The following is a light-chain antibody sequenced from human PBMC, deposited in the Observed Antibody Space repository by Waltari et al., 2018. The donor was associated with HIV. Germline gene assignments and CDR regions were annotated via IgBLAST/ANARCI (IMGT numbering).Light chain of an antibody. CDR3: MQSIQLPRT. J-gene: IGKJ1*01. CDR2: EVS. Sequence: DVVMTQNPVSLSVTPGQPASISCRSSQSLVHSDGKTYFSWFLQKSGQPPQPLIYEVSNRFSGVPDRFSGSGSGTDFTLKISRVEAEDVGVYYCMQSIQLPRTFGQGTKVEIK. CDR1: QSLVHSDGKTY. V-gene: IGKV2D-29*01.